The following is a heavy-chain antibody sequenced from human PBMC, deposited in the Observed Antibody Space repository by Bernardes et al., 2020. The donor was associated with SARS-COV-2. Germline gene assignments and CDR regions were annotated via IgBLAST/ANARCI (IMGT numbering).Heavy chain of an antibody. CDR3: AKDRNYDDVSSYHIDY. CDR2: IGSGGDAT. J-gene: IGHJ4*02. CDR1: GFSFGTYA. D-gene: IGHD3-22*01. Sequence: WSLRLSCAASGFSFGTYAMSWVRQAAGKGLEWVSVIGSGGDATFYADSVKGRFTISRDNSNNALFLQMNSLRVEDTAVYYCAKDRNYDDVSSYHIDYWGQGTLVTVSS. V-gene: IGHV3-23*01.